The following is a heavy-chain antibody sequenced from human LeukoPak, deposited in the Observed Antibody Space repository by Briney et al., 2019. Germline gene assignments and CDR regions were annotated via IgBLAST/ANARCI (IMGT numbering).Heavy chain of an antibody. J-gene: IGHJ1*01. CDR1: GFTFSSYS. V-gene: IGHV3-21*01. CDR2: ISSSSSYI. Sequence: GGSLRLSCAASGFTFSSYSMNWVRQAPGKGLEWVSSISSSSSYIYYADSVKGRFTISRDNAKNSLYLQMNSLRAEDTAVYYCARGYHTYYYDSSGYYCFQHWGQGTLVTVSS. D-gene: IGHD3-22*01. CDR3: ARGYHTYYYDSSGYYCFQH.